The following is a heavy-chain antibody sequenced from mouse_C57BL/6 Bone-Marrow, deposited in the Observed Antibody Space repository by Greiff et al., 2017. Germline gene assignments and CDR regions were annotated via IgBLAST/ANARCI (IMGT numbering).Heavy chain of an antibody. D-gene: IGHD1-1*01. Sequence: EVHLAESGGDLVKPGGSLKLSCAASGFTFSSYGMSWVRQTPDKRLEWVATISSGGSYTYYPDSVKGRFTISRDNAKNTLYLKMSSLTSEDAAMYDCARHRYGSSSWYFGVGGTGNAVSVSS. CDR1: GFTFSSYG. J-gene: IGHJ1*03. CDR2: ISSGGSYT. V-gene: IGHV5-6*01. CDR3: ARHRYGSSSWYFGV.